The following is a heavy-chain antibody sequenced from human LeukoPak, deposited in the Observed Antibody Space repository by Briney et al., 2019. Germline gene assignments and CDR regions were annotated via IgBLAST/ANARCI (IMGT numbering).Heavy chain of an antibody. V-gene: IGHV1-2*02. D-gene: IGHD3-16*01. CDR2: INPNSGGT. Sequence: ASVKVSCKASGYTFTGYYIHWARQAPGQGLEWMGWINPNSGGTNYAQKFQGRVTMTRDTSISTAYMELSRLRFDDTAVYYCARDGGVLTAQNRDYWGQGTLVTVSS. J-gene: IGHJ4*02. CDR1: GYTFTGYY. CDR3: ARDGGVLTAQNRDY.